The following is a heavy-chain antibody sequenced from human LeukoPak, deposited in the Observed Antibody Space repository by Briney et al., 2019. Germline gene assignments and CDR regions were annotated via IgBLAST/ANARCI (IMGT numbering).Heavy chain of an antibody. CDR1: GGSFSYYY. Sequence: KTSETLSLTCSVAGGSFSYYYWSWIRQPAGKGLEWIGRIYTSGSTNYNPSLKSRVTMSVDTSQKEVSLTLTSMTAADTAVYFCARGSGSYRPLYFFDYWGQGTLVTVSS. CDR2: IYTSGST. J-gene: IGHJ4*02. V-gene: IGHV4-4*07. D-gene: IGHD1-26*01. CDR3: ARGSGSYRPLYFFDY.